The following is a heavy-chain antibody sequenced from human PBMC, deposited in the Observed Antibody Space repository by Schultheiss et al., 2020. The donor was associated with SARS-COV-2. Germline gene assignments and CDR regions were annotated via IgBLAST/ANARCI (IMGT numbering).Heavy chain of an antibody. Sequence: SQTLSLTCTVSGGSISSSSYYWGWIRQPPGKGLEWIGSIYYSGSTYYNPSLKSRVTISVDTSKNQFSLKLSSVTAADTAVYYCARVGYCSGGSCYYFDYWGQGTLVTVSS. CDR2: IYYSGST. CDR3: ARVGYCSGGSCYYFDY. D-gene: IGHD2-15*01. V-gene: IGHV4-39*01. CDR1: GGSISSSSYY. J-gene: IGHJ4*02.